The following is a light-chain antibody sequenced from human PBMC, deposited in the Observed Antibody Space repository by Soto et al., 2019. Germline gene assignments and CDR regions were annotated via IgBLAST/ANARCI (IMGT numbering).Light chain of an antibody. CDR1: QTISSW. J-gene: IGKJ1*01. CDR2: DAS. CDR3: QQYNGYSTWT. Sequence: DIQMTQSPSTLSGSVGDRVTITCRASQTISSWLAWYQQKPGKAPKVLIWDASSLQRGVPSRFSGSGSGTEFTLTISRLQPDDFATYYCQQYNGYSTWTFGQGTKVDI. V-gene: IGKV1-5*01.